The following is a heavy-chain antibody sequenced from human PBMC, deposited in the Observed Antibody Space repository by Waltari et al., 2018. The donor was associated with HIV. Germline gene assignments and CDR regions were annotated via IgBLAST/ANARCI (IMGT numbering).Heavy chain of an antibody. CDR1: GFTFSSYG. CDR3: ARSGAYCGGDCYPNWFDP. CDR2: ICYDGSNK. D-gene: IGHD2-21*02. J-gene: IGHJ5*02. Sequence: QVQLVESGGGVVQPGRSLSFSCAASGFTFSSYGMHWVRQAPAKGLGWVAVICYDGSNKYYADSVKGRFTISRDNSKNTLYLQMNSLRAEDTAVYYCARSGAYCGGDCYPNWFDPWGQGTLVTVSS. V-gene: IGHV3-33*01.